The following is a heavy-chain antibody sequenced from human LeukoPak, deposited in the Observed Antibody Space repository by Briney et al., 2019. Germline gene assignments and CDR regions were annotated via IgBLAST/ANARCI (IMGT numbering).Heavy chain of an antibody. CDR1: GGSISSGGYY. CDR2: IYYSGST. CDR3: ARGAGWTGTGFDY. V-gene: IGHV4-31*03. J-gene: IGHJ4*02. D-gene: IGHD1-1*01. Sequence: SETLSLTCTVSGGSISSGGYYWSWIRQHPGKGLEWIGYIYYSGSTYYNPSLKSRVTISVDTSKNQFSLKLSSVTAADTAVYYCARGAGWTGTGFDYWGQGTLSPSPQ.